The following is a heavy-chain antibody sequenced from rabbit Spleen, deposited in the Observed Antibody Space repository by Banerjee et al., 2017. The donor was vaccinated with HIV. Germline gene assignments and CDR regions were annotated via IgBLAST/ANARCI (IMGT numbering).Heavy chain of an antibody. V-gene: IGHV1S40*01. CDR1: GFDFSSGYD. J-gene: IGHJ6*01. CDR3: ARDTSSSFSSYGMDL. D-gene: IGHD1-1*01. CDR2: INIFTGKS. Sequence: ESGGGLVKPGASLTLTCTASGFDFSSGYDMCWVRQAPGKGLEWIACINIFTGKSVYASWAKGRFTISKTSSTTVTLQMTSLTAADTATYFCARDTSSSFSSYGMDLWGPGTLVTVS.